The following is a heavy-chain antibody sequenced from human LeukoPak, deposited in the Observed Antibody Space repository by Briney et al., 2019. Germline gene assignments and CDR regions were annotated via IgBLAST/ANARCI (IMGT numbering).Heavy chain of an antibody. CDR2: ISSSGGYT. Sequence: GGSLRLSCAASEFTFSDYGMTWVRQAPGEGLEWVSAISSSGGYTYYADSVKGRFTISRDNSKNTLYLQTNSLRAGDTAVYYCARAPGYTSGWLNWFDPWGQGTLVTVSS. D-gene: IGHD6-19*01. CDR1: EFTFSDYG. J-gene: IGHJ5*02. CDR3: ARAPGYTSGWLNWFDP. V-gene: IGHV3-23*01.